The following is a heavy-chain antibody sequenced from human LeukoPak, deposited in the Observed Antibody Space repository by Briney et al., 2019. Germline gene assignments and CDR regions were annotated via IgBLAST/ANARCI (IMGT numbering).Heavy chain of an antibody. J-gene: IGHJ4*02. D-gene: IGHD6-13*01. Sequence: SETLSLTCTVSGGSISSYYWSWIRQPPGKGLEGIGYIYYSGSTNYNPSLKSRVTISVDTSKNQFSLKLSSVTAADTAVYYCARARAAAGTFDYWGQGTLVTVPS. V-gene: IGHV4-59*01. CDR3: ARARAAAGTFDY. CDR1: GGSISSYY. CDR2: IYYSGST.